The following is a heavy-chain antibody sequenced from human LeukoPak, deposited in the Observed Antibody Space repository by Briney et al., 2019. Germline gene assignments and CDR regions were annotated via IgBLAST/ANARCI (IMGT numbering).Heavy chain of an antibody. Sequence: GGTVRLSCAASGLTFDDYAMHWVRQTPGKGLEWVSLISGDGGSTYYADSVKGRFTISRDNSKNSLYLQMNSLRTEDTALYYCAKDGSSSSPFDYWGQGTLVTVS. J-gene: IGHJ4*02. CDR1: GLTFDDYA. V-gene: IGHV3-43*02. CDR3: AKDGSSSSPFDY. CDR2: ISGDGGST. D-gene: IGHD6-13*01.